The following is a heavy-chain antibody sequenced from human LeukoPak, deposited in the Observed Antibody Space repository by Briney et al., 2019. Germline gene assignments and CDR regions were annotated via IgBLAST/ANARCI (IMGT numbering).Heavy chain of an antibody. J-gene: IGHJ2*01. CDR1: GYSFTGYW. D-gene: IGHD6-25*01. CDR2: VYPGDSDT. V-gene: IGHV5-51*01. CDR3: ARRRDRGRYFDL. Sequence: GESLKISCKGSGYSFTGYWIGWVRQMPGKGPEWMGIVYPGDSDTRYSPSFQGQVTISADKSITTAYLQWSSLKASDSAIYYCARRRDRGRYFDLWGRGTLVTVSS.